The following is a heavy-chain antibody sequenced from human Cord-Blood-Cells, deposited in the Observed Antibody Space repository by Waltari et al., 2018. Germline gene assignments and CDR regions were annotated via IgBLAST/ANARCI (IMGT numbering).Heavy chain of an antibody. Sequence: EVQLLESGGGLVQPGGSLRLSCAASGFTFSSYAMSWVRPAPGKGLEWVSAISGSGGSTYYADSVKGRFTISRDNSKNTLYLQMNSLRAEDTAVYYCAKVSYYGSGSYFPFDYWGQGTLVTVSS. CDR2: ISGSGGST. J-gene: IGHJ4*02. V-gene: IGHV3-23*01. CDR1: GFTFSSYA. CDR3: AKVSYYGSGSYFPFDY. D-gene: IGHD3-10*01.